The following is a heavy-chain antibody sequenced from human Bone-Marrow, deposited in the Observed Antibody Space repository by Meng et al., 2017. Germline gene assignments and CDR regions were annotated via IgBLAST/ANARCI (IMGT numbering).Heavy chain of an antibody. D-gene: IGHD3-22*01. J-gene: IGHJ4*02. Sequence: GESLKISCAASGFTFSSYAMHWVRQAPGKGLEWVAVISYDGSNKYYADSVKGRFTISRDNSKNTLYLQMNSLRAEDTAVYYCARDLKGYYYDSSGYSYWGQGTLVTVS. V-gene: IGHV3-30*01. CDR3: ARDLKGYYYDSSGYSY. CDR2: ISYDGSNK. CDR1: GFTFSSYA.